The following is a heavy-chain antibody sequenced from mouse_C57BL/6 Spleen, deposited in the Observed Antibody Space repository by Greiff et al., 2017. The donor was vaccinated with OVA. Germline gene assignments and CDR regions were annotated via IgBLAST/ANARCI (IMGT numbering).Heavy chain of an antibody. V-gene: IGHV1-66*01. CDR1: GYSFTSYY. CDR2: IYPGSGNT. Sequence: VQLQQSGPELVKPGASVKISCKASGYSFTSYYIHWVKQRPGQGLEWIGWIYPGSGNTKYNEKFKGKATLTADTSSSTAYMQLSSLTSEDSAVYYCASRVGGDAMDYWGQGTSVTVSS. D-gene: IGHD1-1*01. CDR3: ASRVGGDAMDY. J-gene: IGHJ4*01.